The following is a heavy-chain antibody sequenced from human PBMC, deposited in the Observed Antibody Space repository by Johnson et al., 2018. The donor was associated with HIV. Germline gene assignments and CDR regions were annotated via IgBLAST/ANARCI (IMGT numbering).Heavy chain of an antibody. D-gene: IGHD4-11*01. CDR1: GFTFSDYY. J-gene: IGHJ3*02. CDR2: ISSSGSI. Sequence: QVQLVESGGDLVKPGGSLRLSCAASGFTFSDYYMSWIRQAPGKGLEWISYISSSGSIAYADSVKGRFTISRDNAKKSLYLQMNSLRAEDTALYYCTRDTYINRVTVTESAFDIWGQGTMVTVSS. V-gene: IGHV3-11*01. CDR3: TRDTYINRVTVTESAFDI.